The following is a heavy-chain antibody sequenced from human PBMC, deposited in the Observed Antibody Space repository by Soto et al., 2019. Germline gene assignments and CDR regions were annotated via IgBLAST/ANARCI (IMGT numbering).Heavy chain of an antibody. CDR3: ARSDDYYDSSGYRY. J-gene: IGHJ4*02. V-gene: IGHV3-33*01. D-gene: IGHD3-22*01. CDR2: IWYDGSNK. Sequence: QVQLVESEGGVVQPGRSLRLSCAASGFTFSSYGMHWVRQAPGKGLEWVAVIWYDGSNKYYADSVKGRFTISRDNSKNTLYLQMNSLRAEDTAVYYCARSDDYYDSSGYRYWGQGTLVTVSS. CDR1: GFTFSSYG.